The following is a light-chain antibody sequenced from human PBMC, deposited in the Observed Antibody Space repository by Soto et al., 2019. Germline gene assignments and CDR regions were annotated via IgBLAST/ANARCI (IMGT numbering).Light chain of an antibody. Sequence: QSALTQPASVSGSPGQSITISCTGTSSDVGAYNYVSWYQQHPGKVPKLMIYDVSDRPSWVSNRFSGSKSGNTASLTISGLQAEDEAEYYCSSFTRSNSYVFGTGTKLTVL. CDR1: SSDVGAYNY. J-gene: IGLJ1*01. CDR3: SSFTRSNSYV. V-gene: IGLV2-14*03. CDR2: DVS.